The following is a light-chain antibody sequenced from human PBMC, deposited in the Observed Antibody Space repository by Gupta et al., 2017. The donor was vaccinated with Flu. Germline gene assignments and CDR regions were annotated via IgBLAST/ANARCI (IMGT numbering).Light chain of an antibody. V-gene: IGKV1-5*03. Sequence: PSTLSAYVGDRVTITCRASKSRSSWLDWYQQKPGKAPKLLIYKASNLESGVPARFSGSGSGTEFTLKISRLEPDDFATYYCQQDESYSITFGGGTKVEI. CDR3: QQDESYSIT. CDR1: KSRSSW. J-gene: IGKJ4*01. CDR2: KAS.